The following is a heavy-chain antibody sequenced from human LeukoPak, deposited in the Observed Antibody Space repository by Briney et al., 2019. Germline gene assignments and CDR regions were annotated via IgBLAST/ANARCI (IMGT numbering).Heavy chain of an antibody. CDR1: GFTFNSYE. J-gene: IGHJ4*02. Sequence: GGSLRLSCAASGFTFNSYEMNWVRQAPGKGLEWVSYISSSGSTIYYADSVKGRFIISRDNAKNSLYLQMNSLRAEDTAVYYCASLPSSGRSTDYWGQGTLVTVSS. V-gene: IGHV3-48*03. CDR3: ASLPSSGRSTDY. CDR2: ISSSGSTI. D-gene: IGHD1-26*01.